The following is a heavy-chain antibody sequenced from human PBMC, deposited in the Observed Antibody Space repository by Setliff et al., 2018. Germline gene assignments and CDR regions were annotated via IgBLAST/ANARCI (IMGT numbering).Heavy chain of an antibody. Sequence: PSETLSLTCTVSGYSISNDYFWGWIRQPPGKGLEWIGSIYHSGSTSYYPSLKSRVTISVDTSKNQFSLNLSSVTAADTAVYYCARSFSRREKFLLDYWGQGALVTVSS. CDR3: ARSFSRREKFLLDY. CDR1: GYSISNDYF. CDR2: IYHSGST. J-gene: IGHJ4*02. V-gene: IGHV4-38-2*02.